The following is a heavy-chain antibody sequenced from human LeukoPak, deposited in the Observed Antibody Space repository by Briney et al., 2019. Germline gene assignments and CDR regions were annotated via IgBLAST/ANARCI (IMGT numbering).Heavy chain of an antibody. CDR3: ASGVPFDY. V-gene: IGHV3-21*01. Sequence: PGGSLRLSCAASGFSFSTYTMNWVRQSPGKGLEWVSSISSRTTYIYYADSVKGRFTISRDNAKNSLYLQMHSLRAEDTAVYYCASGVPFDYWGQGTLVTVSS. CDR2: ISSRTTYI. CDR1: GFSFSTYT. D-gene: IGHD3-16*01. J-gene: IGHJ4*02.